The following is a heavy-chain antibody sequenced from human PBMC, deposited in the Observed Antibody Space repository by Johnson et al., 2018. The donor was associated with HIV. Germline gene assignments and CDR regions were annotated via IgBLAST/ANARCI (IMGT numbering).Heavy chain of an antibody. D-gene: IGHD5-24*01. Sequence: QVQLVESGGGLVKPGGSLRLSCAASGFTFSDYYMNWMRQAPGKGLEWLSYISSSGTAKYYADSVKGRLTITRDNAKNSLYLQMNSLRAEDTAVYYCAREMAWEDAFDIWGQGTMVTVSS. J-gene: IGHJ3*02. CDR2: ISSSGTAK. V-gene: IGHV3-11*04. CDR3: AREMAWEDAFDI. CDR1: GFTFSDYY.